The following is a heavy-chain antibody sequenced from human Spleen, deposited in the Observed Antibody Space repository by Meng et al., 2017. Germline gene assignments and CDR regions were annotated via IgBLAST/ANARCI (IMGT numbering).Heavy chain of an antibody. CDR3: ARRGYSSGWAEDWYFDL. D-gene: IGHD6-19*01. CDR2: IYSGGNT. CDR1: GFTVSHNY. Sequence: GESLKISCAASGFTVSHNYMSWVRQAPGKGLEWVSVIYSGGNTYYADSVKGRFTISRDNSKNTVFLQINSLRVEDTAVYYCARRGYSSGWAEDWYFDLWGRGTLVTVSS. V-gene: IGHV3-66*02. J-gene: IGHJ2*01.